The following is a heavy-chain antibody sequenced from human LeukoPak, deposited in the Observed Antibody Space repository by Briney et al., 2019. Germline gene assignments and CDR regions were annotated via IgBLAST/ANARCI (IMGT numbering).Heavy chain of an antibody. CDR1: GFIFSSYA. J-gene: IGHJ5*02. V-gene: IGHV3-30-3*01. CDR2: ISYDGSNK. Sequence: GGSLRLSCAASGFIFSSYAMHWVRQAPGKGLEWVAVISYDGSNKYYADSVKGRFTISRDNSKNTLYLQMNSLKTEDTAVYYCTTDHRPTIFGILRQPSWGQGTLVTVSS. CDR3: TTDHRPTIFGILRQPS. D-gene: IGHD3-3*01.